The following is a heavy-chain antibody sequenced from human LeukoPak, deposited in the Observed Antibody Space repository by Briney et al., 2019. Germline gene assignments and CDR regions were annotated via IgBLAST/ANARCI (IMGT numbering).Heavy chain of an antibody. D-gene: IGHD5-18*01. J-gene: IGHJ4*02. CDR3: ARVESGYTYGFFNY. CDR2: IYHSGST. Sequence: PSETLSLTCTVSGYSISSGYYWGWSRQPPGKGLEWIGSIYHSGSTYYNPSLKSRVTISVDTSKNQFSLKLSSVTAADTAVYYCARVESGYTYGFFNYWGQGTLVTVSS. CDR1: GYSISSGYY. V-gene: IGHV4-38-2*02.